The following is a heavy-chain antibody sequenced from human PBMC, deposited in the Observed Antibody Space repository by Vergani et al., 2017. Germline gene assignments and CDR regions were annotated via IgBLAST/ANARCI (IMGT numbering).Heavy chain of an antibody. J-gene: IGHJ5*02. D-gene: IGHD1-20*01. CDR3: AKDWVYNWNLYTWFDP. CDR2: ISGSGGST. V-gene: IGHV3-23*01. CDR1: GFTFSSYA. Sequence: EVQLLESGGGLVQPGGSLRLSCAASGFTFSSYAMSWVRQAPGKGLEWVSAISGSGGSTYYADSVKGRFTISRDNSKNTLYLQMNSLRAEDTAVYYCAKDWVYNWNLYTWFDPWDQGTLVTVSS.